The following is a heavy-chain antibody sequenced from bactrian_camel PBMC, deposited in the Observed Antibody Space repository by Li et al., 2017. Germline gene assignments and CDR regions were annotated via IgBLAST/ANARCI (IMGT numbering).Heavy chain of an antibody. J-gene: IGHJ6*01. V-gene: IGHV3S53*01. CDR1: GYSSHSHC. CDR3: QASLGKTFYSEAYFAGRIRPIFGF. CDR2: IDSGGVT. Sequence: HVQLVESGGGSVQPGGSLRLSCVVSGYSSHSHCMGWFRQAPGKEREGVAAIDSGGVTSYIDSVKGRFTISLDNAKTTLYLQMNSLTPEDTGTYYCQASLGKTFYSEAYFAGRIRPIFGFSGHGTQVTVS. D-gene: IGHD2*01.